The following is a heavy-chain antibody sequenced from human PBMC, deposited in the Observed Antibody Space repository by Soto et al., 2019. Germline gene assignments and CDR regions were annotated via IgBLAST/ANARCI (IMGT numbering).Heavy chain of an antibody. Sequence: ASVKVSCEASGYTFTSYGISWVRQAPGQGLEWMGWISAYNGNTNYAQKLQGRVTMTTDTSTSTAYMELRSLRSDDTAVYYCARDLVVAATRTDWFDPWGQGTLVTVSS. J-gene: IGHJ5*02. D-gene: IGHD2-15*01. CDR1: GYTFTSYG. V-gene: IGHV1-18*01. CDR3: ARDLVVAATRTDWFDP. CDR2: ISAYNGNT.